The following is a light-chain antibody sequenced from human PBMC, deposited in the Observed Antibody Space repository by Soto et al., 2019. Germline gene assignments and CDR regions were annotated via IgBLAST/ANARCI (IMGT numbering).Light chain of an antibody. J-gene: IGKJ2*01. CDR3: QQYGRSPPFT. V-gene: IGKV3-20*01. CDR2: GAS. CDR1: QSVSSSY. Sequence: ELVLTQSPGTLSLSPGERATLSCRASQSVSSSYLAWYQQKPGQAPRLLIYGASNRATGIPDRFSGSGSGTDFTLTISRREPVDFAVYFCQQYGRSPPFTFGQGTKVEIK.